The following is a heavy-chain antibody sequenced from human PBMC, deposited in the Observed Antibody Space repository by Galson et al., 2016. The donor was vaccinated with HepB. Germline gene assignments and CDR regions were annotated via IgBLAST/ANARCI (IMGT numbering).Heavy chain of an antibody. D-gene: IGHD4-17*01. J-gene: IGHJ4*02. CDR2: IYYSGTT. CDR3: ARQRGPEILGADYARAHFDY. CDR1: GDSFSGYY. V-gene: IGHV4-59*08. Sequence: SETLSLTCTVSGDSFSGYYWSWIRQPPGKGLEWIGYIYYSGTTYYNPSLQSRVTISIDTSKNQFSLQLNSVTAADTAVYYCARQRGPEILGADYARAHFDYWGQGTLVTVSS.